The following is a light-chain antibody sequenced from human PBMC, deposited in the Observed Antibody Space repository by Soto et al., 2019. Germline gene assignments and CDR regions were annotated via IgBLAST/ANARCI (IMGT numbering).Light chain of an antibody. CDR1: QSLLHSDGRTF. CDR3: MQSMEIPVT. Sequence: DIVMTQSPLSLSVTPGQPASISCKTSQSLLHSDGRTFLCWYLQKPGQPPQVLIYEASDRFSGEPDRFSGSGSGTDFTLKISRVEAEDAGVYYCMQSMEIPVTFGQGTRLEIK. V-gene: IGKV2D-29*01. J-gene: IGKJ5*01. CDR2: EAS.